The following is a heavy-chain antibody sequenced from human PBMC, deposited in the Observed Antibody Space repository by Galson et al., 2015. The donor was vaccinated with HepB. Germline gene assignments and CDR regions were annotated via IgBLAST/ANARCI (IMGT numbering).Heavy chain of an antibody. J-gene: IGHJ4*02. CDR3: ARDLQLRFLEWLLEAYYFDY. CDR2: IKQDGSEK. CDR1: GFTFSSYW. D-gene: IGHD3-3*01. V-gene: IGHV3-7*03. Sequence: SLRLSCAASGFTFSSYWMSWVRQAPGKGLEWVANIKQDGSEKYYVDSVKGRFTISRDNAKNSLYLQMNSLRAEDTAVYYCARDLQLRFLEWLLEAYYFDYWGQGTLVTVSS.